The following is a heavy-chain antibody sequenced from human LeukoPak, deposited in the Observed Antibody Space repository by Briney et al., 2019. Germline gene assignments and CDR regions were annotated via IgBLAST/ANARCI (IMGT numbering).Heavy chain of an antibody. CDR2: INPNSGGT. D-gene: IGHD3-22*01. V-gene: IGHV1-2*02. CDR1: GYTFPTYY. CDR3: ARGGRPIVVVNY. Sequence: ASVKVSCKASGYTFPTYYIHWVRQPPEQGLEWMGRINPNSGGTNYAQKFQGRVTMTRDTSISTAYIELTSLRSDDTAVYYCARGGRPIVVVNYWGQGTLVTVSS. J-gene: IGHJ4*02.